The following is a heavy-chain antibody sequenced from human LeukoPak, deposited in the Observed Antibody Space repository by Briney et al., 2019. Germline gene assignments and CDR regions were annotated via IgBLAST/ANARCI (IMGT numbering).Heavy chain of an antibody. V-gene: IGHV3-21*01. CDR2: ISSSSGYI. CDR3: AREVDSSGVDY. CDR1: GFTFSSYS. Sequence: GGSLRLSCAASGFTFSSYSMNWVRQAPGKGLEWVSSISSSSGYIYYADSVKGRFTISRDNAKNSLYLQMNSLRAEDTAVYYCAREVDSSGVDYWGQGTLVTVSS. D-gene: IGHD6-6*01. J-gene: IGHJ4*02.